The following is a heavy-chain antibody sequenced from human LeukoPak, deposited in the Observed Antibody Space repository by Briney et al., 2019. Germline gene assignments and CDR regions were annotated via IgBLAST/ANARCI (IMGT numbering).Heavy chain of an antibody. J-gene: IGHJ4*02. CDR3: ARSGVWFGDPILRQGLDY. CDR1: GYTLTGDY. Sequence: ASLRVSRKPSGYTLTGDYMHCVPQAPRQGLEWMGWINPNSGGTNYAQKLQGRVTMATDTSTSTAYMELRSLRSDDTAVYYCARSGVWFGDPILRQGLDYWGQGTLVTVSS. D-gene: IGHD3-10*01. V-gene: IGHV1-2*02. CDR2: INPNSGGT.